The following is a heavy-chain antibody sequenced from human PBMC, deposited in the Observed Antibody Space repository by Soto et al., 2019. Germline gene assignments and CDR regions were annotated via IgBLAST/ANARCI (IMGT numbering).Heavy chain of an antibody. J-gene: IGHJ4*02. CDR1: GFTFSTYA. Sequence: EVQLLESGGGLVQPGGSLRLSCAASGFTFSTYAMNWVRQAPGKGLEWVSAISGGGGTTYYADSVKGRFTISRDNSKNTLYLQMNSLRAEDTAVYYCAKKKQLVAPFFDYWGQGTLVTVSS. CDR3: AKKKQLVAPFFDY. D-gene: IGHD6-6*01. CDR2: ISGGGGTT. V-gene: IGHV3-23*01.